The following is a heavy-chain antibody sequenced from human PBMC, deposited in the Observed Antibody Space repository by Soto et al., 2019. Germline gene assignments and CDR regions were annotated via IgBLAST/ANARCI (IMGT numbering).Heavy chain of an antibody. D-gene: IGHD3-10*01. CDR1: GFTFSSYG. CDR3: ARVLSGSGTNGMDV. V-gene: IGHV3-33*01. CDR2: IWYDGSNK. Sequence: QVQLVESGGGVVQPGRSLRLSCAASGFTFSSYGMHWVRQAPGKGLEWVAVIWYDGSNKYYADSVKGRFTISRDNSKNTLYLQMNSLRAEDTAVYYCARVLSGSGTNGMDVWGQGTTVTVSS. J-gene: IGHJ6*02.